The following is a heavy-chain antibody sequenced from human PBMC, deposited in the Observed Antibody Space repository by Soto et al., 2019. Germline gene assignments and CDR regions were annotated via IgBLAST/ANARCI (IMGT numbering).Heavy chain of an antibody. CDR3: ARDQNSWSDH. V-gene: IGHV1-69*13. CDR2: IIPIFGTA. CDR1: GGTFSRYA. Sequence: SGNVSCKACGGTFSRYAISWVRQAPGQGLEWMGGIIPIFGTANYAQKLQGRVTITADESTSTAYMELSSLRSEDTALYYCARDQNSWSDHWCQGNLVTV. J-gene: IGHJ5*02.